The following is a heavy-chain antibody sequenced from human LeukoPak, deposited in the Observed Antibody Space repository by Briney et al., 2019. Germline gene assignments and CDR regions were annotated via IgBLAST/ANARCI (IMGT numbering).Heavy chain of an antibody. J-gene: IGHJ6*03. D-gene: IGHD2-2*02. Sequence: ASVKVSCKASGYTFTSYYMHWVRQAPGEGLEWMGIINPSGDSTSYAQKFQGRVTMTRDMSTSTVYMDLSSLRSEDTAVYYCARVAAEVVGVPGAIGFGWLRRDCYYMDVWGKGTTVTVSS. V-gene: IGHV1-46*01. CDR1: GYTFTSYY. CDR2: INPSGDST. CDR3: ARVAAEVVGVPGAIGFGWLRRDCYYMDV.